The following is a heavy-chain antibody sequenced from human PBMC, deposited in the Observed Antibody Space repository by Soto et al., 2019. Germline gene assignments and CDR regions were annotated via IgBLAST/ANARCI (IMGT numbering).Heavy chain of an antibody. V-gene: IGHV2-5*02. J-gene: IGHJ6*02. CDR2: IYWDEDK. Sequence: QITLKESGPTLVKPTQTLTLTCTFSGFSLSSSGVGVGWIRQPPGKAPEWLALIYWDEDKRYSPSLKTRLTTTQDTSTNEVALTMTNMDPVDTGTYHCAHKGARGAGMDVWGQGTTVTVSS. CDR1: GFSLSSSGVG. CDR3: AHKGARGAGMDV. D-gene: IGHD2-15*01.